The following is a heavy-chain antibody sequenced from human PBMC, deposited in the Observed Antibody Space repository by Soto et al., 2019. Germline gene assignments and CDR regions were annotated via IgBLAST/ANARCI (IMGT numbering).Heavy chain of an antibody. CDR2: IDPSDSYT. V-gene: IGHV5-10-1*01. J-gene: IGHJ4*02. CDR1: GYSFTSYW. D-gene: IGHD2-15*01. Sequence: PGESLKISCKGSGYSFTSYWISWVRQMPGKGLEWMGRIDPSDSYTNYSPSFQGHVTISADKSISTAYLQWSSLKASDTAMYYCARLAGYCSGGNCYRAPYNYWGQGTLVTVSS. CDR3: ARLAGYCSGGNCYRAPYNY.